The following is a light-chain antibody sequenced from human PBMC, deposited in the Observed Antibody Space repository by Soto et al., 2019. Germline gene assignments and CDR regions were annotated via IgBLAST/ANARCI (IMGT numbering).Light chain of an antibody. CDR1: SGHSSYA. Sequence: HLVLTQSPSASASLGASVKLTCTLSSGHSSYAIAWHQQQPEKGPRFLMKLNSDGSHSKGDGISDRFSGSSSGAERYLTISSLQSEDEADYYCQTWGADSVIFGGGTKLTVL. V-gene: IGLV4-69*01. CDR2: LNSDGSH. CDR3: QTWGADSVI. J-gene: IGLJ2*01.